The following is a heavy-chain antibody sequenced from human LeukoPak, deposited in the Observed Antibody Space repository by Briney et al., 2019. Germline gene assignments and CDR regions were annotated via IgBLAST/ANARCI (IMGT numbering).Heavy chain of an antibody. CDR1: GYTFTSYG. V-gene: IGHV1-18*01. J-gene: IGHJ6*03. D-gene: IGHD4-17*01. CDR3: ARGPNYGDYASYYLYYMDV. CDR2: ISAYNGNT. Sequence: ASVKVSCKASGYTFTSYGISWVRQAPGQGLEWMGWISAYNGNTNYAQKLQGRVTMTTDTSTSTAYMELRSLRSDDTAVYYCARGPNYGDYASYYLYYMDVWGKGTTVTVSS.